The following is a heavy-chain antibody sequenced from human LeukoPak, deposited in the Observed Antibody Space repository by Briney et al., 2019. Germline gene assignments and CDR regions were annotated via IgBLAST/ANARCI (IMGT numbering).Heavy chain of an antibody. V-gene: IGHV1-18*01. J-gene: IGHJ6*02. CDR1: GYTFTSYG. CDR3: ARDWEGSSWSGLYYYYGMDV. Sequence: ASVKVSCKASGYTFTSYGISWVRQAPGQGLEWMGWISAYNGNTNYAQKLQGRVTMTTDTSTSTAYMELRSLRSDDTAVYYCARDWEGSSWSGLYYYYGMDVWGQGTTVTVSS. CDR2: ISAYNGNT. D-gene: IGHD6-13*01.